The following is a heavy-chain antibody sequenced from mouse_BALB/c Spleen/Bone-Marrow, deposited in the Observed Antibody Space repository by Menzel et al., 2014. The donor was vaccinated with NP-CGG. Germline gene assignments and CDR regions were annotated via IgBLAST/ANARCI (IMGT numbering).Heavy chain of an antibody. Sequence: VKLMESGAELVRPGTSVKVSCKASGYAFTDYLIEWVKQRPGQGLGWIGVINPGSGGTHYNEKFKGKATLTADKSSSTAYMQLSSLTSDDSAVYFCARWLGPGWYFDVWGAGTTVTVSS. CDR1: GYAFTDYL. V-gene: IGHV1-54*01. CDR3: ARWLGPGWYFDV. J-gene: IGHJ1*01. D-gene: IGHD4-1*01. CDR2: INPGSGGT.